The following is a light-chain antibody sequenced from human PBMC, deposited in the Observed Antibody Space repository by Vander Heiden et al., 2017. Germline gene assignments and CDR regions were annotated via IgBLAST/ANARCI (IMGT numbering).Light chain of an antibody. V-gene: IGKV3-15*01. CDR2: GTS. Sequence: EIVMTQSQATLSVSPGEGASLSCWASQSVGSQLAWYQQKPGQAPRLLIYGTSTRAAGVPARFSGSGSGTHFTLTIASLQSEDFAVYYCQQYERWPLTFGRGTKVEIK. CDR3: QQYERWPLT. J-gene: IGKJ4*01. CDR1: QSVGSQ.